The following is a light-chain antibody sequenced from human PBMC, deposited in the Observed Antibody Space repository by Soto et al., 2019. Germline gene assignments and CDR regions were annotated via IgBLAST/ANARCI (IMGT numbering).Light chain of an antibody. J-gene: IGLJ2*01. CDR2: GNN. Sequence: QLVLTQPPSVSGAPGQRVTISCTGSSSNIGAGYDVHWYQQLPGTAPKLLISGNNNRPSGVPDRFSGSKSGTSASLAITGLQAEDEADYYCQSYDSSLSAYVVFGGGTKITVL. CDR3: QSYDSSLSAYVV. CDR1: SSNIGAGYD. V-gene: IGLV1-40*01.